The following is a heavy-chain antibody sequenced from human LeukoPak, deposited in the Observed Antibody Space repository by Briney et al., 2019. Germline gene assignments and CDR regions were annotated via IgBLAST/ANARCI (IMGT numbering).Heavy chain of an antibody. J-gene: IGHJ4*02. V-gene: IGHV5-51*01. D-gene: IGHD4-17*01. CDR1: GYSFTSYW. CDR3: ARPAGYGDYSFALDY. Sequence: GESLKISCKGSGYSFTSYWICWVRQMPGKGLEWMGIIYPGDSDTRYSPSFQGQVTISADKSISTAYLQWSSLKASDTAMYYCARPAGYGDYSFALDYWGQGNLVTVSS. CDR2: IYPGDSDT.